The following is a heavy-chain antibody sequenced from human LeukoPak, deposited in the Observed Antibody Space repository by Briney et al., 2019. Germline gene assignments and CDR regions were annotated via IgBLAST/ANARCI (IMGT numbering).Heavy chain of an antibody. CDR2: IYYSGST. CDR3: ARRRVAAAGIANNNWFDP. Sequence: PSETLSLTCTVSGGSISSSSYYWGWIRQPPGKGLEWIGSIYYSGSTYYNPFLKSRVTISVDTSKNQFSLKLSSVTAADTAVYYCARRRVAAAGIANNNWFDPWGQGTLVTVSS. V-gene: IGHV4-39*01. CDR1: GGSISSSSYY. D-gene: IGHD6-13*01. J-gene: IGHJ5*02.